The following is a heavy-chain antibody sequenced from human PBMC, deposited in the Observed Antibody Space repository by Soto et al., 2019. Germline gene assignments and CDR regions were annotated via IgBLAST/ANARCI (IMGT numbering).Heavy chain of an antibody. Sequence: LSLTCTVSGGSISSGGYYWSWIRQHPGKGLEWIGYIYYSGSTYYNPSLKSRVTISVDTSKNQFSLKLSSVTAADTAVYYCARGVGVTTAFGYYYGMDVWGQGTTVTVSS. CDR1: GGSISSGGYY. J-gene: IGHJ6*02. D-gene: IGHD4-17*01. CDR3: ARGVGVTTAFGYYYGMDV. CDR2: IYYSGST. V-gene: IGHV4-31*03.